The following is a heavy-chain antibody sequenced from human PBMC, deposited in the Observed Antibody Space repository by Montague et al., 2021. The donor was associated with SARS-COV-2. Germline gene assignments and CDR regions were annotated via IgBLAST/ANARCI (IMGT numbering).Heavy chain of an antibody. V-gene: IGHV6-1*01. CDR2: TYYRSKCYN. Sequence: CAISGDSVSSNIATWNWIRQSPSRGLEWPGRTYYRSKCYNDYAVSVKSRVIINPDTSNNRISLQLNSVTPEDTAVYYCARAYCGGDCYFYWYFDLWGRGTLVTVSS. J-gene: IGHJ2*01. D-gene: IGHD2-21*02. CDR3: ARAYCGGDCYFYWYFDL. CDR1: GDSVSSNIAT.